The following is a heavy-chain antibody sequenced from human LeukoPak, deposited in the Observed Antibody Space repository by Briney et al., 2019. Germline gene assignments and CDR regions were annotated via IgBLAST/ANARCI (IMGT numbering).Heavy chain of an antibody. CDR2: IYTNGNT. CDR1: GGSISSYY. Sequence: SETLSLTCTVSGGSISSYYWSWIRQPAGKGLEWIGHIYTNGNTNFNPSLKSRVTISVDTSENQFSLNLNSVTAADTAVYYCARSGTYYNNWFDPWGQGTLVIVSS. D-gene: IGHD3-10*01. CDR3: ARSGTYYNNWFDP. J-gene: IGHJ5*02. V-gene: IGHV4-4*07.